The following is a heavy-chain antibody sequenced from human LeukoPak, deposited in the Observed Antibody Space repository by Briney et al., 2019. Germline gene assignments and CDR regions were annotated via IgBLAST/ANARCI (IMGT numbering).Heavy chain of an antibody. CDR1: GFIFSNYD. J-gene: IGHJ4*02. CDR3: VKDSEATFDY. Sequence: GGSLRLSCAASGFIFSNYDMNWVRQAPGKGLEWISYISSSGSSIYYADSVKGRFTISRDNARRSLYLQMNSLRAEDTDVYYCVKDSEATFDYWGQGTLVTVSS. CDR2: ISSSGSSI. V-gene: IGHV3-48*03.